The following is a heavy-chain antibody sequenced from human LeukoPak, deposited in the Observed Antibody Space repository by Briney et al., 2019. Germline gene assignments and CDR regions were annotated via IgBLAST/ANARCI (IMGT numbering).Heavy chain of an antibody. V-gene: IGHV1-69*05. CDR2: IIPIFGTA. CDR3: ARDWEMATGLD. CDR1: GGTFSSYA. Sequence: GASVKVSCKASGGTFSSYAISWVRQAPGRGLEWMGGIIPIFGTANYAQKFQGRVTITTDESTSTAYMELSSLRSEDTAVYYCARDWEMATGLDWGQGTLVTVSS. D-gene: IGHD5-24*01. J-gene: IGHJ4*02.